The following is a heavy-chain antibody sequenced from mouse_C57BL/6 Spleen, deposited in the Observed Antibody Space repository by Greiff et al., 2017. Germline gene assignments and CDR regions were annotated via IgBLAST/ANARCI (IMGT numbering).Heavy chain of an antibody. CDR3: ARGDDYDAWFAY. Sequence: QVQLQQSGAELVRPGTSVKVSCKASGYAFTNYLIEWVKQRPGQGLEWIGVINPGSGGPNYNEKFKGKATLTADKSSSTASMQLSSLTSEDSAVYFFARGDDYDAWFAYWGQGTLVTVSA. CDR1: GYAFTNYL. J-gene: IGHJ3*01. CDR2: INPGSGGP. D-gene: IGHD2-4*01. V-gene: IGHV1-54*01.